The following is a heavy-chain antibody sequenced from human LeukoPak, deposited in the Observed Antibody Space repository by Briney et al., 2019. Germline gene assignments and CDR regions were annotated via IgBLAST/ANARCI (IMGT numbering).Heavy chain of an antibody. CDR1: GFAFKTYK. V-gene: IGHV3-21*01. J-gene: IGHJ3*02. D-gene: IGHD3-10*01. CDR2: ISSSSIYI. Sequence: GGSLRLSCAASGFAFKTYKMTWVRQAPGKGLEWVSSISSSSIYIYYADSVRGRFTISRDNARHSLYLQMNSLRAEDTAVYYCARDSYWLGGSIGAFDIWGQGTMVTVSS. CDR3: ARDSYWLGGSIGAFDI.